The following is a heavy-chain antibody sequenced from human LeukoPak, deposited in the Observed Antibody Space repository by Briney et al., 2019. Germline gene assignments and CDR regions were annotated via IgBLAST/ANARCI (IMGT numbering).Heavy chain of an antibody. CDR3: ARHSRNYGPLDY. CDR1: SGSISSYY. D-gene: IGHD3-16*01. V-gene: IGHV4-59*08. Sequence: SETLSLTCTVSSGSISSYYWSWIRQPPGKGLEWIGYIYYSGSTDYNPSLKSRVTISVDTSKNQFSLKLSSVTAADTAVYYCARHSRNYGPLDYWGQGTLVTVSS. J-gene: IGHJ4*02. CDR2: IYYSGST.